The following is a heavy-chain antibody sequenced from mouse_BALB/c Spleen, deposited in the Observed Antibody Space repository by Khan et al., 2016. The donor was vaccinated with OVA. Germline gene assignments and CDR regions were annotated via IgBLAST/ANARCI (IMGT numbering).Heavy chain of an antibody. J-gene: IGHJ3*01. D-gene: IGHD1-1*01. CDR3: VNHGSSSAWFTY. V-gene: IGHV1-7*01. CDR2: INPSTGYT. CDR1: GYTFTKYW. Sequence: VQLQQSGAELAKPGASVKMSCKASGYTFTKYWMHWVKQRPGQGLEWIGYINPSTGYTEYNQKFKEKATLTADKSSSTAYMQMSSLTSEDSAVYYCVNHGSSSAWFTYWGQGTLVTVSA.